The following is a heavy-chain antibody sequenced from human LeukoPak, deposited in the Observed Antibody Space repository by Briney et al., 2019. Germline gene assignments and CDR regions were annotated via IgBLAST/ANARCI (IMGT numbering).Heavy chain of an antibody. V-gene: IGHV4-4*07. CDR2: ISGSGTI. CDR3: ARDSGTTGEVKFDP. J-gene: IGHJ5*02. Sequence: SETLSLTCTVSGGSIHSYWSWIRQPAGKGLEWIGRISGSGTITYNPALQSRLTISIDTSKNQFSLKLMSVTAADTAVYHCARDSGTTGEVKFDPWGQGTLVTVSS. CDR1: GGSIHSY. D-gene: IGHD3-10*01.